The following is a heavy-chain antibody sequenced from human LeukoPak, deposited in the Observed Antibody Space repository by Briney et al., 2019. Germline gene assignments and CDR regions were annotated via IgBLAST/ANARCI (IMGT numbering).Heavy chain of an antibody. Sequence: ASVKVSCKASGGTFSSYAISWVRQAPGQGLEWMGGIIPIFGTANYAQKFQGRVTITADTSTDTAYMELSSLRSEDTAVYYCATSRLIVVVPAAPLDYWGQGTLVTVSS. CDR3: ATSRLIVVVPAAPLDY. CDR1: GGTFSSYA. CDR2: IIPIFGTA. V-gene: IGHV1-69*06. D-gene: IGHD2-2*01. J-gene: IGHJ4*02.